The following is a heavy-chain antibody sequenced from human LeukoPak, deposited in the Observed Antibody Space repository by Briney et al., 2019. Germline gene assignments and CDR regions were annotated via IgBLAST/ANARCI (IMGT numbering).Heavy chain of an antibody. J-gene: IGHJ4*02. D-gene: IGHD2-15*01. CDR2: ISSSSSSYI. CDR3: ARAPVTARYSHYFDY. CDR1: GFTFSSYS. Sequence: GGSLRLSCAASGFTFSSYSMNWVRQAPGKGLEWVSSISSSSSSYIYYADSVKGRFTISRDNAKNSLYLQMNSLRAEDTAVYYCARAPVTARYSHYFDYWGQGTLVTVSS. V-gene: IGHV3-21*01.